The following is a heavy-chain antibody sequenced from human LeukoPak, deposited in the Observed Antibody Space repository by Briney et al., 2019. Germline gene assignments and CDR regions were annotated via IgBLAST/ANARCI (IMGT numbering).Heavy chain of an antibody. CDR3: AKQLGYCSDGSCYFPY. V-gene: IGHV3-23*01. J-gene: IGHJ4*02. D-gene: IGHD2-15*01. CDR1: GFTFSSSA. CDR2: ISNNGGYT. Sequence: PGGSLRLSCAASGFTFSSSAMSWVRQAPGKGLEWVSAISNNGGYTYYADSVQGRFTISRDNSKSTLRLRMNSLRAEDTAVYYCAKQLGYCSDGSCYFPYWGQGTLVTVSS.